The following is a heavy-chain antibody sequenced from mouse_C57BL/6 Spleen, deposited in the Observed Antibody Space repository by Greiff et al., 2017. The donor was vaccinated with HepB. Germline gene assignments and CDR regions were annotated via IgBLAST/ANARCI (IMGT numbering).Heavy chain of an antibody. Sequence: VQLQQSGPGMVKPSQSLSLTCTVTGYSITSGYDWHWIRHFPGNKLEWMGYISYSGSTNYNPSLKSRISITHDPSKNHFFLKLNSVTTEDTATYYCARTGKWHAMDYWGQGTSVTVSS. CDR2: ISYSGST. D-gene: IGHD4-1*01. CDR1: GYSITSGYD. CDR3: ARTGKWHAMDY. J-gene: IGHJ4*01. V-gene: IGHV3-1*01.